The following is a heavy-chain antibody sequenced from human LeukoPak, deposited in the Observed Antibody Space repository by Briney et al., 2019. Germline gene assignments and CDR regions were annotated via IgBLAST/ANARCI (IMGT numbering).Heavy chain of an antibody. Sequence: SETLSLTCAVYGGSFSGYYWSWIRQPPGKGLEWIGEINQSGSTNYNPSLKSRVTISVDTSKNQFSLKLSSVTAADTAVYYCAGLAAAGTNSVDYWGQGTLVTVSS. CDR3: AGLAAAGTNSVDY. V-gene: IGHV4-34*01. J-gene: IGHJ4*02. D-gene: IGHD6-13*01. CDR1: GGSFSGYY. CDR2: INQSGST.